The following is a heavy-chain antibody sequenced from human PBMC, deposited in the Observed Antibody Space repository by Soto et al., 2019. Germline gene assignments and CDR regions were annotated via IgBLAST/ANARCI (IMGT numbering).Heavy chain of an antibody. J-gene: IGHJ4*02. CDR3: ASHPRDSSAYWYYFDY. CDR2: TYYRSKWYN. D-gene: IGHD3-22*01. CDR1: GDSVSSNSAA. V-gene: IGHV6-1*01. Sequence: SQTLSLTCAISGDSVSSNSAAWNWIRQSPSRGLEWLGRTYYRSKWYNDYAVSVKSRITINPDTSKNQFSLQLNSVTPEDTAVYYCASHPRDSSAYWYYFDYWGQGTLVTV.